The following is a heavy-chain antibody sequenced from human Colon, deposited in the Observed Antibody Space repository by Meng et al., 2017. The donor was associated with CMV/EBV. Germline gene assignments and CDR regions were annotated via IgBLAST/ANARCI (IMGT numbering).Heavy chain of an antibody. J-gene: IGHJ4*02. CDR3: ARSYSSAYSPCGF. CDR2: ISSTGGSI. Sequence: GGSLRLSCAASGFIFSNYAFHWVRQAPGKGLEYVSAISSTGGSIYYADSVKGRFTVSRDNSKKNLYLQMGSLRSEDMAVYYCARSYSSAYSPCGFWGQGTLVTVSS. CDR1: GFIFSNYA. V-gene: IGHV3-64*02. D-gene: IGHD3-22*01.